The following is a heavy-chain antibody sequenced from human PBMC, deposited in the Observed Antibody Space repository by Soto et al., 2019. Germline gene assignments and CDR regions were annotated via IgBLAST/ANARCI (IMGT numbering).Heavy chain of an antibody. CDR3: ARDYDPINMVRGVTNAFDI. J-gene: IGHJ3*02. Sequence: QVQLVESGGGLVKPGGSLRLSCAASGFTFSDYYMSWIRQAPGKGLEWVSYISSSSSYTNYADSVKGRFTISRDNAKNSLYLQMNSLRAEDTAVYYCARDYDPINMVRGVTNAFDIWGQGTMVTVSS. V-gene: IGHV3-11*06. D-gene: IGHD3-10*01. CDR2: ISSSSSYT. CDR1: GFTFSDYY.